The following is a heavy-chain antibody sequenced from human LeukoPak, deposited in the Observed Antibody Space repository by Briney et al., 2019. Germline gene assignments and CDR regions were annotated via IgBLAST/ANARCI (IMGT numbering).Heavy chain of an antibody. CDR1: GFSFSNYG. V-gene: IGHV3-33*01. Sequence: GGSLRLSCAASGFSFSNYGMHWVRQAPGKGLEWVAVIWYDGSNKYYADSVKGRFTISRDNSKNTLYLQMNSLRAEDTAVYYCARDRVVAATRYYYGMDVWGQGTTVTVSS. CDR3: ARDRVVAATRYYYGMDV. CDR2: IWYDGSNK. J-gene: IGHJ6*02. D-gene: IGHD2-15*01.